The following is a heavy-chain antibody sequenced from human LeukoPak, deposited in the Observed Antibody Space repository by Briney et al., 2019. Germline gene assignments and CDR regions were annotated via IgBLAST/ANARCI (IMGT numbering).Heavy chain of an antibody. CDR3: ARLQYSGYDLARGFDY. D-gene: IGHD5-12*01. CDR1: GFTFASYA. Sequence: GGSLRLSCAASGFTFASYAMSWVRQAPGKGLEWVLGISGSGGSTYYADSVKGHFTISRDNSKNTLYLQMDSLRAEDTAIYYCARLQYSGYDLARGFDYWGQGILVTVSS. CDR2: ISGSGGST. V-gene: IGHV3-23*01. J-gene: IGHJ4*02.